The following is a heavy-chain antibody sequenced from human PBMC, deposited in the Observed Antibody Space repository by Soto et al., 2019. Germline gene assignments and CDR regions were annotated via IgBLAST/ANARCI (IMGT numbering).Heavy chain of an antibody. CDR1: GFTFSSYG. CDR3: ARATYYGSGTQRYYYYGMDV. CDR2: IWYDGSNK. D-gene: IGHD3-10*01. Sequence: SLRLSCAASGFTFSSYGMHWVRQAPGKGLEWVAVIWYDGSNKYYADSVKGRFTISRDNSKNTLYLQMNSLRAEDTAVYYCARATYYGSGTQRYYYYGMDVWGQGTTVTVSS. J-gene: IGHJ6*02. V-gene: IGHV3-33*01.